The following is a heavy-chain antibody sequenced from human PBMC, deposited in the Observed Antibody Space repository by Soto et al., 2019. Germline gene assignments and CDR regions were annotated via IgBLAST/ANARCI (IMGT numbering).Heavy chain of an antibody. CDR2: INPNSGGT. Sequence: ASVKVSCKASGYTFTGYYMHWVRQAPGQGLEWMGWINPNSGGTNYAQKFQGRVTMTRDTSISTAYMELSRLRSDDTAVYYCARDCGYDYYYYYGMDVWGQGTTVTVSS. V-gene: IGHV1-2*02. CDR3: ARDCGYDYYYYYGMDV. D-gene: IGHD5-12*01. J-gene: IGHJ6*02. CDR1: GYTFTGYY.